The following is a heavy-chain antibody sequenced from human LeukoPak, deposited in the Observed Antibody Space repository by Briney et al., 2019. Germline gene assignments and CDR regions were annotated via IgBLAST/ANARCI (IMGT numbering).Heavy chain of an antibody. CDR3: ARRDYDFWSGYYWLDP. CDR1: GGSISSYY. V-gene: IGHV4-59*08. D-gene: IGHD3-3*01. J-gene: IGHJ5*02. CDR2: IYYSGST. Sequence: SETLSLTCTVSGGSISSYYWSWIRQPPGKGLEWIGYIYYSGSTNYNPSLKSRVTISVDTSKNQFSLKLSSVTAADTAVYYCARRDYDFWSGYYWLDPWGQGTLVTVSS.